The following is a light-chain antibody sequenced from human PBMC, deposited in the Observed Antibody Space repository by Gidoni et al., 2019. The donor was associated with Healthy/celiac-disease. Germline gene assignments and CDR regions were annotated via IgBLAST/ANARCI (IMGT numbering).Light chain of an antibody. CDR1: SSNIGSNY. CDR2: SNN. J-gene: IGLJ3*02. CDR3: AAWDDSLSGQWV. V-gene: IGLV1-47*02. Sequence: QSVLTPPPSASGTPGQRVTISCSGSSSNIGSNYVSWYQQLPGTAPKLLIYSNNQRPSGVPDRFSGSKSGTSASLAISGLRSEDEADYYCAAWDDSLSGQWVFGGGTKLTVL.